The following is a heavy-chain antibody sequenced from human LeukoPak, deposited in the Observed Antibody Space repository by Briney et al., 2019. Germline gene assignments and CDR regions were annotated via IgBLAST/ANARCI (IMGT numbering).Heavy chain of an antibody. Sequence: SETLSLTCTVSGGSISSYYWSWIRQPPRKGLEWVGYIYYCGSSNYNPSFKHRLTISVDHSKNQFSLKQRSVTAADKAVFYCARGDDSSSYCLDPGGQGTLVTVSS. D-gene: IGHD3-22*01. J-gene: IGHJ5*02. CDR3: ARGDDSSSYCLDP. V-gene: IGHV4-59*12. CDR1: GGSISSYY. CDR2: IYYCGSS.